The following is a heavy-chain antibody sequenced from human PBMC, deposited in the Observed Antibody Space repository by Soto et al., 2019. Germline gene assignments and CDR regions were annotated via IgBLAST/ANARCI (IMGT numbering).Heavy chain of an antibody. Sequence: QVQLQESGPGLVKPSQTLSLTCTVSGGSISSGGYYWSWMRQHPGKGLEWIGYIYYSGSTYYNPSLKSRATISVDTSKNQFSLKLSSVTAADTAVYYGASTGRILCGAFDIWGQGTMVTVSS. CDR1: GGSISSGGYY. J-gene: IGHJ3*02. CDR3: ASTGRILCGAFDI. V-gene: IGHV4-31*03. D-gene: IGHD3-10*02. CDR2: IYYSGST.